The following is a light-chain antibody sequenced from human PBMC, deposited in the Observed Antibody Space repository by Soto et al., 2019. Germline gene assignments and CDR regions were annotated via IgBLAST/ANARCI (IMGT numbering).Light chain of an antibody. Sequence: EIVMRQSPATLSVSPGERATLSCRASQSVRSTYLGWYQHKRGQAPRLLIYGASNRATGIPDRFSGSGSGTDFTLTISRLEPEDFALYYCQQYGSSPITFGQGTRLEIK. CDR3: QQYGSSPIT. J-gene: IGKJ5*01. CDR2: GAS. V-gene: IGKV3-20*01. CDR1: QSVRSTY.